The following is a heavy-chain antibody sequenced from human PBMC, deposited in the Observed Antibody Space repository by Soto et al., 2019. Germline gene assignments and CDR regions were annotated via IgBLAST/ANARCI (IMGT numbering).Heavy chain of an antibody. D-gene: IGHD2-8*01. J-gene: IGHJ4*02. CDR3: ARASTYCTNGVCYLGQFDY. CDR1: GFTFSSYS. Sequence: GSLRLSCAASGFTFSSYSMNWVRQAPGKGLEWVSSISSGSSYIYYADSVKGRFTISRDNAKNSLYLQMNSLRAEDTAVYYCARASTYCTNGVCYLGQFDYWGQGTLVTVS. CDR2: ISSGSSYI. V-gene: IGHV3-21*01.